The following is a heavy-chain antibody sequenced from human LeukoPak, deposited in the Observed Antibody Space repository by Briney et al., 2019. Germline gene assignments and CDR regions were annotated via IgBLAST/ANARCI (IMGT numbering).Heavy chain of an antibody. V-gene: IGHV4-34*01. CDR1: GDSISGYY. D-gene: IGHD5-24*01. CDR3: SRGRDEYKGGNY. J-gene: IGHJ4*02. Sequence: SETLSLTCAVYGDSISGYYWTWIRQFPGKGLEWIGEIHYSGSTNYNPSLKSRATISGDTSKNQVSLRLSSVTAADTAVYYCSRGRDEYKGGNYWGQGTLVTVSS. CDR2: IHYSGST.